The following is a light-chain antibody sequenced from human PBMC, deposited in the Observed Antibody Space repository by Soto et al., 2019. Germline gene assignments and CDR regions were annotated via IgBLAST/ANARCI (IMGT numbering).Light chain of an antibody. J-gene: IGKJ1*01. V-gene: IGKV3-15*01. CDR2: AAS. CDR1: QRVSSH. CDR3: QEYNTWPWT. Sequence: EIVMTQSPVTLSVSPGDTATLSCRASQRVSSHLAWYQQKPGQAPRLLIYAASTRATGIPVRFSGSGSETEFTLTIRSLQSEDFALYYCQEYNTWPWTFGQGTKVDIK.